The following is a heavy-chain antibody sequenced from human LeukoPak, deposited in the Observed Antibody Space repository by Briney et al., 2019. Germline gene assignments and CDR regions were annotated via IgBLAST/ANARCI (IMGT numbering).Heavy chain of an antibody. CDR2: IYSGGST. J-gene: IGHJ4*02. Sequence: GGSLRLSCAASGFTVSSNYMSWVRQAPGKGLEWVSVIYSGGSTYYADSVKGRFTISRDNSKNTLYLQMNSQRAEDTAVYYCARVGQWLVGGYYFDYWGQGTLVTVSS. D-gene: IGHD6-19*01. V-gene: IGHV3-53*01. CDR1: GFTVSSNY. CDR3: ARVGQWLVGGYYFDY.